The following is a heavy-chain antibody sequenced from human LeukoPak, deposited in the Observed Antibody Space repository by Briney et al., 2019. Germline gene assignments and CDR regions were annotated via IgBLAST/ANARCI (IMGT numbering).Heavy chain of an antibody. CDR2: ISYDGSEK. V-gene: IGHV3-30-3*01. D-gene: IGHD3-22*01. CDR1: GFTFSTYA. J-gene: IGHJ4*02. Sequence: PGRSLRLSCAASGFTFSTYAIHWVRQAPGKGLEWVIVISYDGSEKYYSDSVRGRFTISRDNSKNTLYLQMNSLRAEDTAIYYGARNKHDSSSKIFDYWGQGTLVTVSS. CDR3: ARNKHDSSSKIFDY.